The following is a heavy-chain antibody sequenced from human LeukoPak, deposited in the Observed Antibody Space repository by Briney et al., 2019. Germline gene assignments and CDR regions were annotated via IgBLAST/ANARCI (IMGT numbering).Heavy chain of an antibody. Sequence: PSETLSLTCAVYGGSFSGYYWSWIRQPPGKGLEWIGEINHSGSTNYNPSLKSRVTISVDTSKNQFSLKLSSVTAADTAVYYCATTGLGGDCYYWGQGTLVTVSS. CDR3: ATTGLGGDCYY. J-gene: IGHJ4*02. CDR2: INHSGST. CDR1: GGSFSGYY. D-gene: IGHD2-21*02. V-gene: IGHV4-34*01.